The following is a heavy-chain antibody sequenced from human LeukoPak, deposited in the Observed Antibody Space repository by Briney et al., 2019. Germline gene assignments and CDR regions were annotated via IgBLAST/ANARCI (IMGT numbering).Heavy chain of an antibody. D-gene: IGHD6-19*01. CDR1: GYTFTGYY. CDR3: ARKIAVAAYLYFQH. Sequence: ASVRVSCKASGYTFTGYYMHWVRQAPGQGVEWMGWINPNSGGTNYAQKFQGRVTMTRDTSISTAYMELSRLRSDDTAVYYCARKIAVAAYLYFQHWGQGTLVTVSS. J-gene: IGHJ1*01. CDR2: INPNSGGT. V-gene: IGHV1-2*02.